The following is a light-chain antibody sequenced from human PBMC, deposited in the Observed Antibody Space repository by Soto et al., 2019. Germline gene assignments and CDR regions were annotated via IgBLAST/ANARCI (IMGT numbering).Light chain of an antibody. CDR3: QQSYATVRT. J-gene: IGKJ4*01. CDR2: AAS. CDR1: QGISTF. V-gene: IGKV1-39*01. Sequence: DIEVTQSTSSLSTSVGDRVTITCRASQGISTFLNWYQQKPGKAPRLLIYAASRLQSGVPARFSGSGAETDFTLTITSLQPEDFGIYYCQQSYATVRTFGGGTKVDIK.